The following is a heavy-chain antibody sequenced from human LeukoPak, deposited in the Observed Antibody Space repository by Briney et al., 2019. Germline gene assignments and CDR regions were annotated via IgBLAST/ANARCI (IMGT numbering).Heavy chain of an antibody. J-gene: IGHJ5*02. V-gene: IGHV4-59*01. D-gene: IGHD6-13*01. CDR3: ARDVAAAGTGSWFDP. CDR2: IYYSGST. Sequence: SETLSLTCTVSGGSISSYYWSWIRQPPGKGLEWIRYIYYSGSTNYNPSLKSRVAISVDTSKNQFSLKLSSVTAADTAVYYCARDVAAAGTGSWFDPWGQGTLVTVSS. CDR1: GGSISSYY.